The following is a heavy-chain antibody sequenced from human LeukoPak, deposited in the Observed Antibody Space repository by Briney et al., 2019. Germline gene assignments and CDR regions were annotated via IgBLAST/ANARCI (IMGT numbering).Heavy chain of an antibody. J-gene: IGHJ4*02. V-gene: IGHV3-9*03. D-gene: IGHD6-19*01. Sequence: GGSLRLSCAASGFTFDDYAMHWVRQAPGKGLEWVSGISWNSYSIGYADSVKGRFTISRDNAKNSLYLQMNSRRAEDMAFYYCAKDSSGWPLFDYWGQGTLVTVSS. CDR2: ISWNSYSI. CDR3: AKDSSGWPLFDY. CDR1: GFTFDDYA.